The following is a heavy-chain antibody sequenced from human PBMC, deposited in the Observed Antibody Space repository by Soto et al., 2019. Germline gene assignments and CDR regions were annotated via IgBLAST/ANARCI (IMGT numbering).Heavy chain of an antibody. CDR2: IWYDGSNK. CDR3: ARDLGRFLEWSPLDY. V-gene: IGHV3-33*01. CDR1: GFTFSSYG. J-gene: IGHJ4*02. D-gene: IGHD3-3*01. Sequence: GGSLRLSCAASGFTFSSYGMHWVRQAPGKGLEWVAVIWYDGSNKYYADSVKGRFTISRDNSKNTLYLQMNSLRAEDTAVYYCARDLGRFLEWSPLDYWGQGTLVTVSS.